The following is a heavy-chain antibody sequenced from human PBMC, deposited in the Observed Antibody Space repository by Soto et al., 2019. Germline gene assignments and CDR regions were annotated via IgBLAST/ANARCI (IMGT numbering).Heavy chain of an antibody. D-gene: IGHD3-22*01. CDR1: GYTFTSYA. CDR2: INAGNGNT. Sequence: ASVKVSCKASGYTFTSYAMHWVRQAPGQRLEWMGWINAGNGNTKYSQKFQGRVTITRDTSASTAYMELSSLRSEDTAVYYCARSTYYYDSSGYYWLYYSDYWGQGTLVTVSS. J-gene: IGHJ4*02. V-gene: IGHV1-3*01. CDR3: ARSTYYYDSSGYYWLYYSDY.